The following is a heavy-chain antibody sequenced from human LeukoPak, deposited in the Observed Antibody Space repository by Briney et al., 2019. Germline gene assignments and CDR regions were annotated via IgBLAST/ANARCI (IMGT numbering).Heavy chain of an antibody. V-gene: IGHV1-46*01. CDR3: ARPCSSTSCYGTNYYYYYGMDV. J-gene: IGHJ6*02. D-gene: IGHD2-2*01. CDR1: GYTFTSYY. Sequence: GASVKVSCKASGYTFTSYYMQWVRQAPGQGLEWVGIINPSDGSTSSAQKFQGRVTMTRDTSTSTVYMELSSLRSEDTAVYYCARPCSSTSCYGTNYYYYYGMDVWGQGTTVTVSS. CDR2: INPSDGST.